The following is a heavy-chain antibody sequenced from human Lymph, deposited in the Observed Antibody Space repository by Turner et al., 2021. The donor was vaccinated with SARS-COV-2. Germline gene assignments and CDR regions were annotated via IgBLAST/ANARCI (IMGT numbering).Heavy chain of an antibody. V-gene: IGHV3-33*01. CDR2: IWYDGSNT. CDR3: ARVRTPVGVFDY. D-gene: IGHD3-10*01. J-gene: IGHJ4*02. CDR1: GFTFCSYG. Sequence: QVQLVESWGGVVRPGGSLRLSWAASGFTFCSYGMHWVRQAAGKGLGWVAVIWYDGSNTNYAEAVKGRFTSTRENSKNTLYLHMNSLRTEDSSVSYCARVRTPVGVFDYWGQGTLVTVSS.